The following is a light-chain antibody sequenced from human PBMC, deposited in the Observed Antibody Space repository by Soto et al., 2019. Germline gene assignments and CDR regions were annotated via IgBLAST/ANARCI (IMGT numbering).Light chain of an antibody. CDR1: QSVTSR. J-gene: IGKJ4*01. Sequence: DIQMTQSPSTLSASGGDRVTITCRASQSVTSRLAWYQQKPGKAPKLRIYGASNLESGVPSRFSGSGSGPEFTLTISLLQTDDFATYYCQQYYSYSLTCGGGTTVEIK. V-gene: IGKV1-5*01. CDR3: QQYYSYSLT. CDR2: GAS.